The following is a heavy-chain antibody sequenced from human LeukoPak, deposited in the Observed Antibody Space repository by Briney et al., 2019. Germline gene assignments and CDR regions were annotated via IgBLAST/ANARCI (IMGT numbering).Heavy chain of an antibody. V-gene: IGHV3-7*03. CDR1: GFTLSSYW. D-gene: IGHD5-24*01. J-gene: IGHJ6*02. CDR2: IKQDGSEK. CDR3: ARASHGLDV. Sequence: GGSLRLSCVASGFTLSSYWTSWVRQAPGKGLEWLANIKQDGSEKYYADSVKGRFTISRDNAKNSLYLQMNSLRAEDTAVYYCARASHGLDVWGQGTTVTVSS.